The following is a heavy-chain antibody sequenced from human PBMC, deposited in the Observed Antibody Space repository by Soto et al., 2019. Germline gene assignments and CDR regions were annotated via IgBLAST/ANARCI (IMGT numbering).Heavy chain of an antibody. CDR2: IYPGDSGS. J-gene: IGHJ6*02. Sequence: GESLKISCKGSGNSFTSYWIGLVRQVPGKGLELMGLIYPGDSGSSYSPSFQGQITISADKSICSADLQRSSLKASDTAMYYCARPQRITIFAVPSWGGMDVWGQGTTVTVSS. V-gene: IGHV5-51*01. CDR1: GNSFTSYW. D-gene: IGHD3-3*01. CDR3: ARPQRITIFAVPSWGGMDV.